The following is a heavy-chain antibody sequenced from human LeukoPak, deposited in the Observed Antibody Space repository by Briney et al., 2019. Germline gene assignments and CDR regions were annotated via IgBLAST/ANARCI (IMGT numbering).Heavy chain of an antibody. Sequence: ASVKVSCKASGGTFSSYAISWVRQAPGQGLEWMGGIIPIFGTANHAQKFQGRVTITADESTSTAYMELSSLRSGDTAVYYCARSFAAGTYYYYYYYMDVWGKGTTVTISS. CDR1: GGTFSSYA. CDR2: IIPIFGTA. CDR3: ARSFAAGTYYYYYYYMDV. D-gene: IGHD6-13*01. V-gene: IGHV1-69*13. J-gene: IGHJ6*03.